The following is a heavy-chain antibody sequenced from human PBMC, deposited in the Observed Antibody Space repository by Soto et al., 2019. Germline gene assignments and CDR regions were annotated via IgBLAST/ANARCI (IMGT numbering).Heavy chain of an antibody. V-gene: IGHV1-58*01. J-gene: IGHJ4*02. Sequence: QMQLVQSGPEVKKPGTSVKVSCKASGFTFTSSAVQWVRQARGQRLEWIGWIVVGSGNTNYAQKFQERVTITRDMSTSTAYMELSSLRSEDTAVYYCAAVKGYYDSSGWGQGTLVTVSS. D-gene: IGHD3-22*01. CDR3: AAVKGYYDSSG. CDR2: IVVGSGNT. CDR1: GFTFTSSA.